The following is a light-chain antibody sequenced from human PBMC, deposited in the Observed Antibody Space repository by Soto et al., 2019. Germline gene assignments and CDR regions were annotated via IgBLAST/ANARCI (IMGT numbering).Light chain of an antibody. CDR2: GAS. J-gene: IGKJ2*01. CDR3: QQYNNWPPYT. CDR1: QSVGRN. V-gene: IGKV3-15*01. Sequence: EVVMTQSPATLSVSPGERGTLSCRASQSVGRNLAWYQQKPGQAPRLPIYGASTRATGIPARFSGSGSGTEFTLTISSLQSEDFAVYYCQQYNNWPPYTFGQGTKVDIK.